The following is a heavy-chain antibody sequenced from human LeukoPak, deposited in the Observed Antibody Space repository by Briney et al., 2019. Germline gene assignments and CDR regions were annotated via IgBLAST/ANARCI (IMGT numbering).Heavy chain of an antibody. V-gene: IGHV4-59*12. Sequence: SETLSLTCTVSCGSISSYYWSWIRQPPGKGLEWIGYIYYSGSTNYNPSLKSRVTISVDTSKNQFSLKLSSATAANTAVYYCAVMSPAWAFDIWGQGTMVTVSS. CDR2: IYYSGST. CDR3: AVMSPAWAFDI. D-gene: IGHD3-16*01. CDR1: CGSISSYY. J-gene: IGHJ3*02.